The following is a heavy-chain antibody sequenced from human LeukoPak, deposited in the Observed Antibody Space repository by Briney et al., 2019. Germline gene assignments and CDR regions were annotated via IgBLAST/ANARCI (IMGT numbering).Heavy chain of an antibody. CDR3: ARGLYCYDSSGYYY. CDR1: GGSFSGYY. Sequence: SETLSLTCAVYGGSFSGYYWSWIRQPPGKGLEWIGEINHSGSTNYNPSLKSRVTISVDTSKNQFSLKLSSVTAADTAVYYCARGLYCYDSSGYYYWGQGTLVTVSS. CDR2: INHSGST. V-gene: IGHV4-34*01. J-gene: IGHJ4*02. D-gene: IGHD3-22*01.